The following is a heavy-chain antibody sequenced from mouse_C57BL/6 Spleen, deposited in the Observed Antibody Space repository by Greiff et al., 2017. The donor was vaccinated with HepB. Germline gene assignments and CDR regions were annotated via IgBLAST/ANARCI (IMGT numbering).Heavy chain of an antibody. V-gene: IGHV1-80*01. CDR2: IYPGDGDT. J-gene: IGHJ1*03. CDR3: ARSARLLRYFDV. Sequence: QVQLQQSGAELVKPGASVKISCKASGYAFSSYWMNWVKQRPGKGLEWIGQIYPGDGDTNYNGKFKGKATLTADKSSSTAYMQLSSLTSEDSAVYFCARSARLLRYFDVWGTGTTVTVSS. CDR1: GYAFSSYW. D-gene: IGHD1-1*01.